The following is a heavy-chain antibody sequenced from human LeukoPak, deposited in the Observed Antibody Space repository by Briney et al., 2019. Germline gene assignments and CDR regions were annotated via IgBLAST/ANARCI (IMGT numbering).Heavy chain of an antibody. CDR1: GGSISSSSYY. V-gene: IGHV4-39*07. J-gene: IGHJ6*03. CDR3: ARVGSYYYYYMDV. Sequence: PSETLSLTCTVSGGSISSSSYYWGWIRQPPGKGLEWIGSIYYSGSTYYNPSLKSRVTISVDTSKNQFSLKLSSVTAADTAVYYCARVGSYYYYYMDVWGKGTTVTVSS. CDR2: IYYSGST. D-gene: IGHD2-2*03.